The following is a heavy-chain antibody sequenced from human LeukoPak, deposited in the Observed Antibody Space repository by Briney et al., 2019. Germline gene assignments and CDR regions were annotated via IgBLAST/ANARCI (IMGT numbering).Heavy chain of an antibody. CDR3: TTEGILTAPGAFDI. V-gene: IGHV3-15*01. D-gene: IGHD3-9*01. CDR1: GFTFSNAW. CDR2: IKSKTDGGTT. J-gene: IGHJ3*02. Sequence: GGSLRLSCAASGFTFSNAWMSWVRQAPGKGLEWVGRIKSKTDGGTTDNAAPVKGRFTISRDDSKNTLYLQMNSLKTEDTAVYYCTTEGILTAPGAFDIWGQGTMVTVSS.